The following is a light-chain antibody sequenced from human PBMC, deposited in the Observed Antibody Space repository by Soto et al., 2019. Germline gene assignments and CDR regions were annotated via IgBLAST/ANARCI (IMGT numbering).Light chain of an antibody. CDR2: EVS. CDR3: SSYTSSSTVV. J-gene: IGLJ2*01. Sequence: QSVLTQPASVSGSPGQSITISCTGTSSDVGGYIYVSWYQQHPGKAPKLIIYEVSNRPSGVSNRFSGSKSGNTASLTISGLQAEDEGDYYCSSYTSSSTVVFGGGTKLTV. CDR1: SSDVGGYIY. V-gene: IGLV2-14*01.